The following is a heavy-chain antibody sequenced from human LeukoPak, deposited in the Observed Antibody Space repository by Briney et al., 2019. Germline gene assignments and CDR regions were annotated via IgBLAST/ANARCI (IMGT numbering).Heavy chain of an antibody. J-gene: IGHJ4*02. V-gene: IGHV1-18*01. CDR1: GYTFTSCG. Sequence: ASVKVSCKASGYTFTSCGISWVRRAPGQGLEWMGWISAYNGNTNYAQKLQGRVTMTTDTSTSTAYMELRSLRSDDTAVYYCARDRYYYDSSGYYYEYYFDYWGQGTLVTVSS. D-gene: IGHD3-22*01. CDR2: ISAYNGNT. CDR3: ARDRYYYDSSGYYYEYYFDY.